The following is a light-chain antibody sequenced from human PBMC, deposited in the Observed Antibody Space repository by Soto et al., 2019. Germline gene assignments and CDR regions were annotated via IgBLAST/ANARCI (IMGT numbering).Light chain of an antibody. Sequence: EIVLTQSPATLSLSPGERATLSCRASQSISSNLAWYQQKPGQAPRLLMFRTSSRATGFPARFSGSGSGTEFNLTINRLEPDDFAVYYCQQRNDWPITFGQGTRLEIK. V-gene: IGKV3-11*01. J-gene: IGKJ5*01. CDR1: QSISSN. CDR2: RTS. CDR3: QQRNDWPIT.